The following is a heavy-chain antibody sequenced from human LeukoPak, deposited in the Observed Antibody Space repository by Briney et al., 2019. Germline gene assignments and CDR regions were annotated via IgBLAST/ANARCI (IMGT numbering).Heavy chain of an antibody. J-gene: IGHJ4*02. CDR1: GFTFSSYW. V-gene: IGHV3-74*01. CDR2: INNDGSGT. D-gene: IGHD2-21*01. Sequence: PGGSLRLSCAASGFTFSSYWMHWVRQAPGKGPVWVSRINNDGSGTTYADSVKGRFTISRDDAKNTLYLQMNSLRAEDTAVYYCERGGEPTGSGGRGTLVTVPS. CDR3: ERGGEPTGS.